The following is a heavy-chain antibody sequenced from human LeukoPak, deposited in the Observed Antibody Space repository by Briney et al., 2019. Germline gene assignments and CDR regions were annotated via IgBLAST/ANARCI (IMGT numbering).Heavy chain of an antibody. CDR3: AKKGGRGGLLPYEY. Sequence: GGSLRLSCAASGFTLSSSAMSWVRQVPGKGLEWVSTSSDGGSGTYHADSVKGRFTISRDNSENTLYLQMNRLRVEDTAVYYCAKKGGRGGLLPYEYWGQGTLVTVSS. D-gene: IGHD2-15*01. CDR2: SSDGGSGT. CDR1: GFTLSSSA. J-gene: IGHJ4*02. V-gene: IGHV3-23*01.